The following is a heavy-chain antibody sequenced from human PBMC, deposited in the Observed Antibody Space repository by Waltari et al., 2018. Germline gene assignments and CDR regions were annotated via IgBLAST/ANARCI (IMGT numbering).Heavy chain of an antibody. CDR2: ITTSGDNT. CDR1: GFTFSHYA. CDR3: AAYITSRRGAFDF. D-gene: IGHD1-1*01. V-gene: IGHV3-23*01. J-gene: IGHJ3*01. Sequence: EVQLLESGGGLEQHGGSLRLSWAASGFTFSHYAMNWVRQAPGKGLEWVSSITTSGDNTYYADSVKGRFTISRDNSKNTLYLQMNSLRAEDTAVYYCAAYITSRRGAFDFWGQGTMVTVSS.